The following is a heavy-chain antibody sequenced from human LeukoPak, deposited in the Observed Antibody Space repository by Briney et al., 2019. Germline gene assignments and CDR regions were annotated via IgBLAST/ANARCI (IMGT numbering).Heavy chain of an antibody. CDR3: ARQYSSGWSSYYGLDV. D-gene: IGHD6-19*01. CDR1: GDSVSSNSAA. CDR2: TYYRSKWYN. J-gene: IGHJ6*02. V-gene: IGHV6-1*01. Sequence: SQTLSLTYAISGDSVSSNSAAWNWIRQSPSRGLVWLGRTYYRSKWYNDYAVSVKSRITINPDTSKNQFSLQLNSVTPEDAAVYYCARQYSSGWSSYYGLDVWGQGTTVTVSS.